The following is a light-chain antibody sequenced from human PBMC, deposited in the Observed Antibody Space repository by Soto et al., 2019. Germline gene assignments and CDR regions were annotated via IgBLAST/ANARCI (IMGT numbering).Light chain of an antibody. CDR1: QSVHSN. Sequence: EIVMTQSPATLSLSPGETATLSCRASQSVHSNLAWFQQHPGQAPRLLIYGASSRATGIPVRFSGSGSGTEFTLTISSLQPEDFAVYYCQQYETFSGTFGPGTKVEI. J-gene: IGKJ1*01. V-gene: IGKV3-15*01. CDR2: GAS. CDR3: QQYETFSGT.